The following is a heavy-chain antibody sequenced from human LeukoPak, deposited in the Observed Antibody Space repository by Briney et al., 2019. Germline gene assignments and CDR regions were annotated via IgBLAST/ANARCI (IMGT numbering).Heavy chain of an antibody. Sequence: AGGSLRLSCAASGFTFSSYSMNWVRQAPGKGLEGVSSISSSSSYIYYADSVKGRFTISRDNAKNSLYLQMNSLRVEDTAIYYCAKDLISPRRVGSSEKLDYWGQGTLVTVSS. J-gene: IGHJ4*02. CDR1: GFTFSSYS. D-gene: IGHD1-26*01. CDR2: ISSSSSYI. CDR3: AKDLISPRRVGSSEKLDY. V-gene: IGHV3-21*04.